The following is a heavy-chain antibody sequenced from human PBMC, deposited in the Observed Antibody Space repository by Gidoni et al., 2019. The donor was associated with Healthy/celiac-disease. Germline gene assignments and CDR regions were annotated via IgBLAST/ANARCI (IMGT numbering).Heavy chain of an antibody. CDR3: AKAGMITFGGVN. CDR1: GFTFSSYA. D-gene: IGHD3-16*01. V-gene: IGHV3-23*01. Sequence: RLSCSASGFTFSSYAMSWVRQAPGKGLEWVSAISGSGGSTYYADSVKGRFTSSRDNSKNTLYLQMNSLRAEDTAVYYCAKAGMITFGGVNWGQGTLVTVSS. CDR2: ISGSGGST. J-gene: IGHJ4*02.